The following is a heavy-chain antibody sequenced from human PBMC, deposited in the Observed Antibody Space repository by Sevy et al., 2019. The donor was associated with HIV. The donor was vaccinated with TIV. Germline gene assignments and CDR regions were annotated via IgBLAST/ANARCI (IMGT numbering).Heavy chain of an antibody. D-gene: IGHD1-20*01. J-gene: IGHJ6*02. CDR1: GDSVSSNSAA. Sequence: KQSQTLSLTCAISGDSVSSNSAAWNWIRQSPSRGLEWLGRTYYRSKWYNDYAVSVRSRITINPDTSKNQVSLQLNSVTPEDTAIYYCARDGLTYGGMDVWGQGTTVTVSS. CDR2: TYYRSKWYN. V-gene: IGHV6-1*01. CDR3: ARDGLTYGGMDV.